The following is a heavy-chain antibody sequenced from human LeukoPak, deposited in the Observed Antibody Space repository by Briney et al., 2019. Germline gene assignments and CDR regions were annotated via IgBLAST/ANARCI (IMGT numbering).Heavy chain of an antibody. CDR1: GFTFSGFTFSSYA. CDR2: VSNDDSIK. CDR3: AKDENPRDYNYSGMDV. Sequence: PGRSLRLSRAASGFTFSGFTFSSYAMHWVRQAPGKGLEWVAVVSNDDSIKYYAESLKGRLTISRDNSKNTLYLQMNDLRHEDTAVYYCAKDENPRDYNYSGMDVWGQGTTVTVSS. J-gene: IGHJ6*02. V-gene: IGHV3-30-3*01. D-gene: IGHD2/OR15-2a*01.